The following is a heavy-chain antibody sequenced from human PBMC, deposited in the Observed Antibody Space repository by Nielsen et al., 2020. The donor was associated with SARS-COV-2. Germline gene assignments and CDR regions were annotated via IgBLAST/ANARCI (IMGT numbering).Heavy chain of an antibody. CDR2: IIPILGIA. D-gene: IGHD3-22*01. V-gene: IGHV1-69*04. Sequence: SVKVSCKASGGTFSSYAISWVRQAPGQGLEWMGRIIPILGIANYAQKFQGRVTITADKSTSTAYMELSSLRSEDTAVYYCARLGDQFYDSSGYYPHGFDYWGQGTLVTVSS. J-gene: IGHJ4*02. CDR1: GGTFSSYA. CDR3: ARLGDQFYDSSGYYPHGFDY.